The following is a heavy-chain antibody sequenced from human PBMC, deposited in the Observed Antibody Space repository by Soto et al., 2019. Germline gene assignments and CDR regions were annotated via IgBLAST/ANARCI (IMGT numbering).Heavy chain of an antibody. Sequence: RGALRISFPVSGLPLIDYAMHWVRQAPGKGLEWVAVISDDRNTKYYADSVKGRFTISRDNSKNTLFLQMDSLRVEDTAVYFCASKIVLGYWGQGTLVTVSS. V-gene: IGHV3-30-3*01. CDR3: ASKIVLGY. CDR1: GLPLIDYA. D-gene: IGHD2-2*01. CDR2: ISDDRNTK. J-gene: IGHJ1*01.